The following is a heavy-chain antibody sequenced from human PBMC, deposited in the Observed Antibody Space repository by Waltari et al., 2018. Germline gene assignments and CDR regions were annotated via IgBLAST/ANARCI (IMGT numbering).Heavy chain of an antibody. CDR1: GFTFFVHE. D-gene: IGHD3-10*01. CDR2: IGSSDTTT. Sequence: EAQLVESGGGLVQSGGSLRLSCVASGFTFFVHEMNWVRQAPGRGLEWLSSIGSSDTTTSYADSVKGRFTISRDNAKNSVFLQMDSLRAADTAVYFCARGGLNNYYNSFDNWGEGTLVTVSS. J-gene: IGHJ4*02. V-gene: IGHV3-48*03. CDR3: ARGGLNNYYNSFDN.